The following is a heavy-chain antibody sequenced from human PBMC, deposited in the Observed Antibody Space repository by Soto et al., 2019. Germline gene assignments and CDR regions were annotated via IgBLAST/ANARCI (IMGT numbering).Heavy chain of an antibody. CDR2: IWYDGSNE. J-gene: IGHJ4*02. CDR1: GFSFGNYV. D-gene: IGHD1-20*01. Sequence: PGGSLRLSCAASGFSFGNYVMHWVRQAPGKGLECVALIWYDGSNEYYGDSVKGRFTISRDNSKNTLYLQMNSLRAEDTAVYYCAREGRITSPFDYWGQGTLVTAPQ. CDR3: AREGRITSPFDY. V-gene: IGHV3-33*01.